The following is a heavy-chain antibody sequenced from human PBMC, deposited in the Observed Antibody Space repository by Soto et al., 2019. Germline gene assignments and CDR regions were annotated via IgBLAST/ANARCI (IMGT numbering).Heavy chain of an antibody. CDR1: GFTFSAYG. V-gene: IGHV3-30*18. CDR3: VKGVHSSGWGTYFKD. D-gene: IGHD6-19*01. J-gene: IGHJ4*02. CDR2: VSNAGTVQ. Sequence: QVQLVESGGDVVQPGTSLRLSCAASGFTFSAYGMQWVRQAPGRGLDWVAVVSNAGTVQHYADSVKGRFTISRDNSKNMVYLQIYSLRTDDTTVYYCVKGVHSSGWGTYFKDWGQGTLVTVSS.